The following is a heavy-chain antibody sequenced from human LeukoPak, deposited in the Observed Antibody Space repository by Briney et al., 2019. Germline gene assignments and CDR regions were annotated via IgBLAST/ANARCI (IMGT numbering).Heavy chain of an antibody. Sequence: GASVKVSCKASGGTFSSYAISWVRQAPGQGLEWMGGIIPIFGTANYAQKFQGRVTITADESTSTAYMELSSLRSEDTAVYYCARVSGDGPGAFDIWGQGTMVTVSS. D-gene: IGHD3-10*01. CDR1: GGTFSSYA. CDR3: ARVSGDGPGAFDI. CDR2: IIPIFGTA. V-gene: IGHV1-69*13. J-gene: IGHJ3*02.